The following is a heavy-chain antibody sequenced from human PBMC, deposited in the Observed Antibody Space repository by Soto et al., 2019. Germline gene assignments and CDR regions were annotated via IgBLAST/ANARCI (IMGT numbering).Heavy chain of an antibody. CDR2: ISSSSSTI. J-gene: IGHJ5*02. V-gene: IGHV3-48*02. CDR1: GFTFSSYS. Sequence: GGSLRLSCAASGFTFSSYSMNWVRQAPGKGLEWVSYISSSSSTIYYADSVKGRFTISRDNAKNSLYLQMNSLRDEDTAVYYCARVSRYSGYVWLDPWGQGALVTVSS. CDR3: ARVSRYSGYVWLDP. D-gene: IGHD5-12*01.